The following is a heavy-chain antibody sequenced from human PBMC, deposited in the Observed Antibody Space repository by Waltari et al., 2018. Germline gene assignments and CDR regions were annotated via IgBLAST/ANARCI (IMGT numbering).Heavy chain of an antibody. J-gene: IGHJ4*02. D-gene: IGHD6-25*01. CDR1: GYTFTGYY. Sequence: QVQLVQSGAEVKKPGASVKVSCKASGYTFTGYYMHWVRQAPGQGLEWMGRINPNSGGTNYAQKFQGRVTMTRDTSISTAYMELSRLRAEDTAVYYCAKDGTDAAALFDYWGQGTLVTVSS. CDR3: AKDGTDAAALFDY. V-gene: IGHV1-2*06. CDR2: INPNSGGT.